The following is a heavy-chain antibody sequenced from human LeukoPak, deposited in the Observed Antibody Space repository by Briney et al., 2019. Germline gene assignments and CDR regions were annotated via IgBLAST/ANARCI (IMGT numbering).Heavy chain of an antibody. CDR3: ARGPGTYQLPRGMDV. V-gene: IGHV4-34*01. D-gene: IGHD2-2*01. CDR2: INHSGST. J-gene: IGHJ6*02. CDR1: GGSFSGYY. Sequence: PSETLSLTCAVYGGSFSGYYWGWIRQPPGKGLEWIGEINHSGSTNYNPSLKSRVTISVDTSKNQFSLKLSSVTAADTAVYYCARGPGTYQLPRGMDVWGQGTTVTVSS.